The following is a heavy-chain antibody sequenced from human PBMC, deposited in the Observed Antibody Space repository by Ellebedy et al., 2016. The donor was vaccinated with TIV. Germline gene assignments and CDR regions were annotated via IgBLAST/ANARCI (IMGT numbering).Heavy chain of an antibody. Sequence: GGSLRLSCAVSGFTVSDNYMSWVRQAPGKGLEWVATLYCSGNKFSADSAKGRFTISRDNSKNTVYLQMNNLRVEDTAVFYCAGGSRGLSILGTSLHYWGQGTLVIVSS. V-gene: IGHV3-53*01. D-gene: IGHD6-13*01. J-gene: IGHJ4*02. CDR2: LYCSGNK. CDR3: AGGSRGLSILGTSLHY. CDR1: GFTVSDNY.